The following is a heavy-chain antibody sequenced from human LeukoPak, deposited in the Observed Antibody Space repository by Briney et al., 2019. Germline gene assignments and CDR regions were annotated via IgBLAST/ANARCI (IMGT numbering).Heavy chain of an antibody. V-gene: IGHV4-31*03. CDR1: GGSISSGGYY. J-gene: IGHJ6*02. CDR2: IYYSGST. CDR3: ARAVGYSGYRPIRYYYYGMDV. Sequence: SETLSLTCTVSGGSISSGGYYWSWIRQHPGKGLEWIGYIYYSGSTYYNPSLKSRVTISVDTSKNQFSLKLSSVTAADTAVYYCARAVGYSGYRPIRYYYYGMDVWGQGTTVTVSS. D-gene: IGHD5-12*01.